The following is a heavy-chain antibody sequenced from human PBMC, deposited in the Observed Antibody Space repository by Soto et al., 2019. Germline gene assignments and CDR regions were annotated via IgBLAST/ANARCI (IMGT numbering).Heavy chain of an antibody. CDR1: GGTFSSYA. Sequence: QVQLVQSGAEVKKPGSSVKVSCKASGGTFSSYAISWVRQAPGQGLEWMGGIIPLFGTANYAQKFQGRVTITADKSPSTAYMELRRLRSEDTAVYYCARDQYYDFWSGYYSGHYYYGMDVWGHGPTVTVSS. CDR2: IIPLFGTA. D-gene: IGHD3-3*01. V-gene: IGHV1-69*06. J-gene: IGHJ6*02. CDR3: ARDQYYDFWSGYYSGHYYYGMDV.